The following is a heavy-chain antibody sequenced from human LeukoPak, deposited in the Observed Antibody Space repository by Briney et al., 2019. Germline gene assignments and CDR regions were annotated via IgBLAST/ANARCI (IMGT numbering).Heavy chain of an antibody. CDR3: ARVGYSSSWYYYYMDV. CDR1: GGSFSGYY. J-gene: IGHJ6*03. V-gene: IGHV4-34*01. Sequence: PSETLSLTCAVYGGSFSGYYWSWIRQPPGKGLEWIGEINHSGSTNYNPSLKSRVTISVDTSKNQFSLKPSSVTAADTAVYYCARVGYSSSWYYYYMDVWGKGTTVTVSS. D-gene: IGHD6-13*01. CDR2: INHSGST.